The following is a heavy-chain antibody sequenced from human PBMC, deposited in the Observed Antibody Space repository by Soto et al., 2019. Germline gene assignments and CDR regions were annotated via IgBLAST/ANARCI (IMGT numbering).Heavy chain of an antibody. CDR3: ARAPEYSSTCDFYYYYMDV. V-gene: IGHV1-8*01. Sequence: QVQLVQSGAEVKKPGASVKVSCKASGYIFTSYDINWVRQATGQGLEWVGWMTPKSGNTGYAQKFEGRVTMTRNPSISTAYMELSSLRSEDTAVYYGARAPEYSSTCDFYYYYMDVWGNGTTVAVS. D-gene: IGHD6-13*01. J-gene: IGHJ6*03. CDR2: MTPKSGNT. CDR1: GYIFTSYD.